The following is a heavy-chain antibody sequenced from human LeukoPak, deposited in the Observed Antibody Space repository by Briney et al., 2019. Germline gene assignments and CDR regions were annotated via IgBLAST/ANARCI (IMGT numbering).Heavy chain of an antibody. CDR2: ISYDGSNK. Sequence: GGSLRLSCAASGFTFSSYGMHWVRQAPGKGLEWVAVISYDGSNKYYADSVKGRFTISRDNSKNTLYLQMNSLRAEDTAVYYCARDLRAPPGYWGQGTLVTVSS. D-gene: IGHD7-27*01. J-gene: IGHJ4*02. V-gene: IGHV3-30*03. CDR3: ARDLRAPPGY. CDR1: GFTFSSYG.